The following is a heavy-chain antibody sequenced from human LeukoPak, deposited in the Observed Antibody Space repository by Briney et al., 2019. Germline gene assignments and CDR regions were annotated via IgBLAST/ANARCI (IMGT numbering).Heavy chain of an antibody. D-gene: IGHD1-26*01. J-gene: IGHJ4*02. CDR2: IIPILNVA. Sequence: SVKVSCKASGGSFNSYVITWVRQAPGQGLEWMGRIIPILNVANFAQKFQGRVTITADKSTNTAHMELSSLRPEDTAVYYFLTGCWGWDPRARPDCWGPGTLVSVSS. CDR1: GGSFNSYV. V-gene: IGHV1-69*04. CDR3: LTGCWGWDPRARPDC.